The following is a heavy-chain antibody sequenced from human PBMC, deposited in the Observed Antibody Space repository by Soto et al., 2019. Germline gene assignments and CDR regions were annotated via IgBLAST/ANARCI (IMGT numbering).Heavy chain of an antibody. J-gene: IGHJ6*02. CDR3: ARERTIGDYYGMDV. CDR1: GGSISSSSYY. V-gene: IGHV4-39*02. CDR2: IYYSGST. Sequence: SETLSLTCTVSGGSISSSSYYWGWIRQPPGKGLEWIGSIYYSGSTYYNPSLKSRVTISVDTSKNQFSLKLSSVTAADTAVYYCARERTIGDYYGMDVWGQGTTVTVSS. D-gene: IGHD1-7*01.